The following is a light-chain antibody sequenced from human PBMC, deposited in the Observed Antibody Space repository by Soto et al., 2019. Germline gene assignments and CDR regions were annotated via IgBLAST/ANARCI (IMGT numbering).Light chain of an antibody. V-gene: IGLV4-69*01. J-gene: IGLJ3*02. CDR2: LNSDGSH. CDR1: SGHSSYA. Sequence: QPVLTQSPSASASLGASVKLTCTLSSGHSSYAIAWHQQQPEKGPRYLMKLNSDGSHSKGDGTPDRFSGSSSGAERYLTISSLQTEDETDYYCQTWGTGIWVFGGGIKLTVL. CDR3: QTWGTGIWV.